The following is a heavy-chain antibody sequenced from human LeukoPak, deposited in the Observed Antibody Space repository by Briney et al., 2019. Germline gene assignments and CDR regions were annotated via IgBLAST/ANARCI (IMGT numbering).Heavy chain of an antibody. D-gene: IGHD2-8*01. Sequence: PGGSLRLSCAASGFTFSSYWMHWVRQAPGEGLVWVSRINSDGSSTSYADSVKGRFTISRDNAKNTLYLQMNSLRAEDTAVYYCARPPDCTNGVCYYSYFDYWGQGTLVTVSS. J-gene: IGHJ4*02. CDR2: INSDGSST. CDR3: ARPPDCTNGVCYYSYFDY. V-gene: IGHV3-74*01. CDR1: GFTFSSYW.